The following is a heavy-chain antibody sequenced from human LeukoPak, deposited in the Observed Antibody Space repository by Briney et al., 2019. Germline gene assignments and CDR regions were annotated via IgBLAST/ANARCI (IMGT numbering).Heavy chain of an antibody. J-gene: IGHJ4*02. CDR1: GFTFSSYA. CDR3: AKSDCGGDCHLLDY. V-gene: IGHV3-23*01. CDR2: ISGSGGST. D-gene: IGHD2-21*02. Sequence: AGGSLRLSCAASGFTFSSYAMSWVRQAPGKGLEWVSAISGSGGSTYYADSVKGRFTISRDNSKNTLYLQMNSLRAEDTAVYYCAKSDCGGDCHLLDYWGQGTLVTVSS.